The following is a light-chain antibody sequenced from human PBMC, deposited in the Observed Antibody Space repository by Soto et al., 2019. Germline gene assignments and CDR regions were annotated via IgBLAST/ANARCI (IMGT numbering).Light chain of an antibody. CDR1: SSNIGSNH. Sequence: QSVLTQPHSASGTPGQRVTISCSGSSSNIGSNHVSWFQQLPGTAPKLLIYSNYQRPSGVPDRFSGSKSGTSASLAISGLRSEDEADYYCAAWDDSLSGSVVFGGGTQLTVL. J-gene: IGLJ2*01. V-gene: IGLV1-47*02. CDR3: AAWDDSLSGSVV. CDR2: SNY.